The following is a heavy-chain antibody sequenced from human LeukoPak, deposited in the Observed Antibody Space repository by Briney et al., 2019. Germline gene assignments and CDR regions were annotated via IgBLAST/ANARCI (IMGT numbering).Heavy chain of an antibody. CDR1: GGTFSSYA. V-gene: IGHV1-69*01. J-gene: IGHJ3*02. Sequence: SVKVSCKASGGTFSSYAISWVRQAPGQGLEWMGGIIPIFGTADYAQKFQGRVTITADESTSTAYMELSSLRSEDTAVYYCASYDTLYYGDYVGRAFDIWGQGTMVTVSS. CDR2: IIPIFGTA. D-gene: IGHD4-17*01. CDR3: ASYDTLYYGDYVGRAFDI.